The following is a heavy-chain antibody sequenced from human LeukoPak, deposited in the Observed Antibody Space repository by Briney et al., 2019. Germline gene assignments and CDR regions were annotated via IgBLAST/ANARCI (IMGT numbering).Heavy chain of an antibody. CDR3: ARGSLLWFGELFHWFDP. CDR1: GFTFRSYA. Sequence: GGSLRLSCAASGFTFRSYAMSWVRQAPGKGLEWVSIISGSSGSTYYADSVKGRFTISRDNSKNTLYLQMNSLRAEDTAVYYCARGSLLWFGELFHWFDPWGQGTLVTVSS. CDR2: ISGSSGST. V-gene: IGHV3-23*01. D-gene: IGHD3-10*01. J-gene: IGHJ5*02.